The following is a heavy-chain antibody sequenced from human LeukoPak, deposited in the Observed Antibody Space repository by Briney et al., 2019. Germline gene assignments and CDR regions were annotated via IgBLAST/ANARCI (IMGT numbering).Heavy chain of an antibody. CDR1: GYTFTSYG. CDR3: ARDIGGSTRGGY. CDR2: ISAYNGNT. V-gene: IGHV1-18*01. J-gene: IGHJ4*02. D-gene: IGHD2-15*01. Sequence: GASVKVSCKGSGYTFTSYGISWVRQAPGQGLEWVGWISAYNGNTNYARILQGRVAMTTDTSTSTAYLELRSLRSDDTAVYCCARDIGGSTRGGYWGQGTLVTVSS.